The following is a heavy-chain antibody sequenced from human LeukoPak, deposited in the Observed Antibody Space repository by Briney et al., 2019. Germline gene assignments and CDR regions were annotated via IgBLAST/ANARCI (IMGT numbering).Heavy chain of an antibody. J-gene: IGHJ3*02. CDR2: INHSGST. Sequence: PSETLSLTCAVYGGSFSGYYWSWIRQPPGKGLEWIGEINHSGSTNYNPSLKGRVTISVDTSKNQFSLKLSSVTAADTAVYYCATFRRRVNAFDIWGQGTMVTVSS. D-gene: IGHD3-10*01. CDR1: GGSFSGYY. V-gene: IGHV4-34*01. CDR3: ATFRRRVNAFDI.